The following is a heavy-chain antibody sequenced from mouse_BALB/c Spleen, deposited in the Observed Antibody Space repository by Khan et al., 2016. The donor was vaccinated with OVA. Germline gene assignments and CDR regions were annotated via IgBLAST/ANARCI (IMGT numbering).Heavy chain of an antibody. D-gene: IGHD1-1*01. CDR1: GYSFTGYF. J-gene: IGHJ2*01. CDR3: ARKNGSDFDY. Sequence: VQLQQSGPELVKPGASVKISCKASGYSFTGYFMNWVMQSHGKSLEWIVRINPHIGETFYNQKFKGKATLTVDESSSTAHMELRSLASEDSAVYYCARKNGSDFDYWGQGTTLTVSS. CDR2: INPHIGET. V-gene: IGHV1-20*02.